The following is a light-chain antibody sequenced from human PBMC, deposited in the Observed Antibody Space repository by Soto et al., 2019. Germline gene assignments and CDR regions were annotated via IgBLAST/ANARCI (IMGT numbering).Light chain of an antibody. Sequence: DIQLTQSPSSLSASLGDRVTITCRASQTTSIYLNWYQQKPGKAPRLLIYAASSLQSGVPSRFSGSGSGTDFTLTISSLQPEDFATYYCQQSYDPPATFGQGTKVESK. V-gene: IGKV1-39*01. CDR2: AAS. CDR3: QQSYDPPAT. CDR1: QTTSIY. J-gene: IGKJ1*01.